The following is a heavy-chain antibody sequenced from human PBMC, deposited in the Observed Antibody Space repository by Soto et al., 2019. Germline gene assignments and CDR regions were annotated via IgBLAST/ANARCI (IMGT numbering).Heavy chain of an antibody. V-gene: IGHV1-24*01. CDR2: FDPEDGET. Sequence: GASVKVSCKVSGYTLTELSMHWVRQAPGKGLEWMRGFDPEDGETIYAQKFQGRVTMTEDTSTDTAYMELSSLRSEDTAVYYCATVGALVVPAAIRGKGNWFDPWGQGTLVTVSS. J-gene: IGHJ5*02. D-gene: IGHD2-2*02. CDR3: ATVGALVVPAAIRGKGNWFDP. CDR1: GYTLTELS.